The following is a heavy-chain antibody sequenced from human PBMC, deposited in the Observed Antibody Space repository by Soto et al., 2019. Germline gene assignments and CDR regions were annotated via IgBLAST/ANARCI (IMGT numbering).Heavy chain of an antibody. CDR2: IKSKTDGGTT. CDR1: GFTFSNAW. J-gene: IGHJ6*02. CDR3: TTGGSSGWYASNYYYGMDV. D-gene: IGHD6-19*01. Sequence: EVQLVESGGGLVKPGGSLRLSCAASGFTFSNAWMNWVRQAPGKGLEWVGRIKSKTDGGTTDYAEPVKGRFTISRDDSKNTLYLQMNSLKTEDTAVYYCTTGGSSGWYASNYYYGMDVWGQGTTVTVSS. V-gene: IGHV3-15*07.